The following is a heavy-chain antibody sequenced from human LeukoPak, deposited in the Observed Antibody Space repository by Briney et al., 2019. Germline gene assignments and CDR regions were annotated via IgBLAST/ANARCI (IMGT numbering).Heavy chain of an antibody. CDR3: ASQLGGTTFH. D-gene: IGHD1/OR15-1a*01. CDR2: VYYNGIN. CDR1: GVSINTYF. J-gene: IGHJ4*02. Sequence: SETLSLTCTVSGVSINTYFWSWIRQPPGKGLEWIGYVYYNGINNYNPSLKSRVSISLDTPKNQFSLRLNSVTAAETAVYYCASQLGGTTFHWGQGTLVTVSS. V-gene: IGHV4-59*01.